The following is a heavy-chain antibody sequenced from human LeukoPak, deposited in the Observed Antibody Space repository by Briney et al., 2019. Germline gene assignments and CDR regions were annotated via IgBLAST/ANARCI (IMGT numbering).Heavy chain of an antibody. Sequence: ASVKVSCKPSGYTFTDYYLHWVRQAPGQGLEWMGWIDPNTGRTVYAQDFQGRLTLTRDTSVSTAYMDLRRLGSDDTALYYCARTPVIVIRGVIEDGMDVWGQGTTVTVSS. D-gene: IGHD3-10*01. V-gene: IGHV1-2*02. CDR2: IDPNTGRT. CDR1: GYTFTDYY. J-gene: IGHJ6*02. CDR3: ARTPVIVIRGVIEDGMDV.